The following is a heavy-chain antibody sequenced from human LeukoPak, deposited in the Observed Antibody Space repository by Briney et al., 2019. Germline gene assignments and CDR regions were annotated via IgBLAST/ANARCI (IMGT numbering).Heavy chain of an antibody. V-gene: IGHV1-18*01. CDR3: SRGRDGYNPTADY. J-gene: IGHJ4*02. CDR2: ISAYNGNT. CDR1: GYTFTSYG. D-gene: IGHD5-24*01. Sequence: GASVKVSCKASGYTFTSYGISWVRQAPGQGLGWMGWISAYNGNTNYAQKVQGRVTMTTDTSTSTAYMELRSLRSDDSAMYYCSRGRDGYNPTADYWGQGTLVTVFS.